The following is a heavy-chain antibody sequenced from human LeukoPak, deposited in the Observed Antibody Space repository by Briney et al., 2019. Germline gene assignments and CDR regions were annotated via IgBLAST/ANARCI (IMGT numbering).Heavy chain of an antibody. J-gene: IGHJ4*02. CDR3: AKVGDHTNFDY. CDR2: ISGSGGST. V-gene: IGHV3-23*01. D-gene: IGHD3-16*01. CDR1: GLTFSSYA. Sequence: PTGGSLRLSCAASGLTFSSYAMSWVRQAPGKGLEWVSAISGSGGSTYYADSVKGRFTISRGNSKNTLYLQMNSLRAEDTAVYYCAKVGDHTNFDYWGQGTLVTVSS.